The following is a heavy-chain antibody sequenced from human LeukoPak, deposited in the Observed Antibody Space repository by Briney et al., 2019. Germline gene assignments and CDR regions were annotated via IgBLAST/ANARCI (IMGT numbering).Heavy chain of an antibody. V-gene: IGHV3-7*04. D-gene: IGHD3-10*01. Sequence: GGSLRLSCAASGFTFSRYWMSWVRQAPGKGLEWVANIKEDGSEKYYVDSVKGRFTISRDNAKNSLYLQMNSLRAEDTAVYYCAREYAGPMVRGLRGFFDYWGQGTLVTVSS. CDR2: IKEDGSEK. CDR3: AREYAGPMVRGLRGFFDY. CDR1: GFTFSRYW. J-gene: IGHJ4*02.